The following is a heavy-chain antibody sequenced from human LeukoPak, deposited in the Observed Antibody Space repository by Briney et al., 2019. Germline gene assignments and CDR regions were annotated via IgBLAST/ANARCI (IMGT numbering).Heavy chain of an antibody. D-gene: IGHD5-18*01. Sequence: GGSLRLSCAASGFTFSSYAMSWVRQAPVKGLEWVSAISGSGGSTYYADSVKGRFTISRDNSKNTLYLQMNSLRAEDTAVYYCAKGREIQLWLPKRLQFDYWGQGTLVTVSS. J-gene: IGHJ4*02. CDR1: GFTFSSYA. CDR3: AKGREIQLWLPKRLQFDY. V-gene: IGHV3-23*01. CDR2: ISGSGGST.